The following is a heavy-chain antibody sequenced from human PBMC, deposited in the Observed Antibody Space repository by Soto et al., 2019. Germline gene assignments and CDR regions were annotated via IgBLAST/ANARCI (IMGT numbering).Heavy chain of an antibody. J-gene: IGHJ6*02. CDR1: GFPFSNYA. Sequence: GGSLSLSSAVSGFPFSNYAIHWVRQAPGKGLEWLTLISYDGSNKYYAGSVEGRFTISRDNSKNTLYLQMSSLRTEDTAVYYCAKARGVAGNYDYYGMDVWGQGTTVTVSS. CDR3: AKARGVAGNYDYYGMDV. D-gene: IGHD6-19*01. CDR2: ISYDGSNK. V-gene: IGHV3-30*18.